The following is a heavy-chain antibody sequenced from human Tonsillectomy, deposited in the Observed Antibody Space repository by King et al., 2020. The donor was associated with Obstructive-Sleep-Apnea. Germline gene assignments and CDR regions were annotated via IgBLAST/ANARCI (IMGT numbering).Heavy chain of an antibody. CDR1: GGSISSGGYS. V-gene: IGHV4-30-4*07. Sequence: VQLQESGPGLVKPSQTLSLTCAVSGGSISSGGYSWSWIRQPPGKGLEWIGYIYYSGSTYYNPSLKSRVTISVDTSKNQFSLKLSSVTAADTAVYYCARGRVYDSSGYYYIETVFDYWGQGTLVTVSS. CDR2: IYYSGST. J-gene: IGHJ4*02. D-gene: IGHD3-22*01. CDR3: ARGRVYDSSGYYYIETVFDY.